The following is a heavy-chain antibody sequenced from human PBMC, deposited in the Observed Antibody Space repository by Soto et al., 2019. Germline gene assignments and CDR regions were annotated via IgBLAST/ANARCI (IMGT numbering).Heavy chain of an antibody. CDR1: GFTFSSYS. Sequence: GGSLRLSCAASGFTFSSYSMNWVRQAPGKGLEWVSYISSSSSTIYYADSVKGRFTISRDNAKNSLYLQMNSLRAEDTAVYYCASSFLYGDYASDAFDIWGQGTMVTVSS. D-gene: IGHD4-17*01. V-gene: IGHV3-48*01. J-gene: IGHJ3*02. CDR3: ASSFLYGDYASDAFDI. CDR2: ISSSSSTI.